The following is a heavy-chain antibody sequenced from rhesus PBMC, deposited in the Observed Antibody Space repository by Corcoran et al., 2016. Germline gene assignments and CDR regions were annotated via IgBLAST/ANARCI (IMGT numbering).Heavy chain of an antibody. V-gene: IGHV4S11*01. J-gene: IGHJ4*01. D-gene: IGHD3-9*01. Sequence: QVQLQESGPGLVKPLETLSLTCAVSGGSISSNYWSWIRQPPGKGLEWFGYIYGSGSSTTSNPSPKSRAPLSVDTSKNQFSLKRSSVIAADTAVYYCARAGYEDDYGYYYTFDYWGQGVLVTVSS. CDR2: IYGSGSST. CDR1: GGSISSNY. CDR3: ARAGYEDDYGYYYTFDY.